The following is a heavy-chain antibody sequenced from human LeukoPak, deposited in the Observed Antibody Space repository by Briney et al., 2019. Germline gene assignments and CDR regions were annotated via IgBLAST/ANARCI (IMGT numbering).Heavy chain of an antibody. D-gene: IGHD1-7*01. Sequence: GASVKVSCKASGGTFSSYAISWVRQAPGQGLQWMRGIIPIFGTVNYAQKFQGRVTITTDESTSTAYMELSSLRSEDTAVYSCARVQGIKLELRSWGQGTLVTVSS. CDR2: IIPIFGTV. J-gene: IGHJ4*02. CDR3: ARVQGIKLELRS. CDR1: GGTFSSYA. V-gene: IGHV1-69*05.